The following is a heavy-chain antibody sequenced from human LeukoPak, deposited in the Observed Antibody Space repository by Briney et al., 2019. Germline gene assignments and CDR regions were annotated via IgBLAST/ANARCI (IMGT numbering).Heavy chain of an antibody. V-gene: IGHV3-9*01. J-gene: IGHJ6*02. D-gene: IGHD2-2*01. CDR3: AKDVSSTRFYYYGMDV. CDR2: ISWNSGNI. Sequence: GGSLRLSCAASGFTFSNYWMNWVRQAPGKGLEWVSGISWNSGNIAYADSVKGRFTISRDNAKNSLYLQMNSLRVEDTALYYCAKDVSSTRFYYYGMDVWGLGTTVTVSS. CDR1: GFTFSNYW.